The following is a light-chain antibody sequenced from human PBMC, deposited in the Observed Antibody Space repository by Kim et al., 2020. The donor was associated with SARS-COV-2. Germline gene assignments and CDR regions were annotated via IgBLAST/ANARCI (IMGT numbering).Light chain of an antibody. V-gene: IGKV1-39*01. CDR2: AAS. J-gene: IGKJ1*01. CDR3: QQSHTRGT. Sequence: SASVGDRVTLTCRASRTISNYLNWYQQKPGKAPKLLIYAASSLQNEVPSRFSGTGSGTDFTLTISSLQPEDFATYFCQQSHTRGTFGQGTKVDIK. CDR1: RTISNY.